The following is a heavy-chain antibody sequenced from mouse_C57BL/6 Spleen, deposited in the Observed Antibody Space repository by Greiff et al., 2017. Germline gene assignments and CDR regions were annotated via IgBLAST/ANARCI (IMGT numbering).Heavy chain of an antibody. Sequence: QVQLQQPGAELVKPGASVTLSCKASGYTFTSYWMHWVKQRPGRGLEWIGRIDPYSGGTKYNQKFKSKATLTVDKASSTAYMQLSSLTSEDSAVYYCARTYDGRARGYLDDWGTGTTVTVSS. CDR1: GYTFTSYW. CDR2: IDPYSGGT. V-gene: IGHV1-72*01. J-gene: IGHJ1*03. D-gene: IGHD1-1*01. CDR3: ARTYDGRARGYLDD.